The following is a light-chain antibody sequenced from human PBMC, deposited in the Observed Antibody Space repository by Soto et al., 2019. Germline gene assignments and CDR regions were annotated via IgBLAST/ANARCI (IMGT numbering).Light chain of an antibody. CDR3: QHYNNLPLT. CDR2: DAS. CDR1: QDISNY. Sequence: DIQMTQSPSSLSASVGDRVTITCQASQDISNYLNWYQQKPGKAPKLLIYDASNLKTGVPSRFSGSGSGTDFTFTISSLQAEDIATYYCQHYNNLPLTFGGGTKVEIK. V-gene: IGKV1-33*01. J-gene: IGKJ4*01.